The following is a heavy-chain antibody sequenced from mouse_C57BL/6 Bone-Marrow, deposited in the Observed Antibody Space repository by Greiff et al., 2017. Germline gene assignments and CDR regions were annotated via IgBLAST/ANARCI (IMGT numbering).Heavy chain of an antibody. D-gene: IGHD2-4*01. CDR3: ARGRNYDYDY. CDR1: GYTFTEYT. Sequence: VQRVESGAELVKPGASVKLSCKASGYTFTEYTIHWVKQRSGQGLEWIGWFYPGSGSIKYNEKFKGKATLTADKSSSTAYMELSSLTSENSAVYFCARGRNYDYDYWGQGTTLTVSS. CDR2: FYPGSGSI. V-gene: IGHV1-62-2*01. J-gene: IGHJ2*01.